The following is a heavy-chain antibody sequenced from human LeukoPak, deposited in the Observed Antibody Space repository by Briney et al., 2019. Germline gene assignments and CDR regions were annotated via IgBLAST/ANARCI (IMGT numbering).Heavy chain of an antibody. D-gene: IGHD3-10*01. V-gene: IGHV3-53*01. CDR1: GFTVSSNY. CDR3: ARDRDANWFDP. CDR2: IYSGGST. Sequence: PGGSLSLSCAASGFTVSSNYMNWVRQAPGKGLEWVSVIYSGGSTYYADSVKGRFTISRDNSKNTLYLQMYGLRAEATAVYYCARDRDANWFDPWAQETLDTVSS. J-gene: IGHJ5*02.